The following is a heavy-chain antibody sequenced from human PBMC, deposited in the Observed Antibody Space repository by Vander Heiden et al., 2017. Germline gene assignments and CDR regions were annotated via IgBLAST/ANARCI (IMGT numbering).Heavy chain of an antibody. CDR2: ISGSGGST. J-gene: IGHJ4*02. CDR1: GFTFSGYA. Sequence: EVQLLESGGGLVQPGGSLRLSCAASGFTFSGYAMGWVRQAPGKGLEWVSAISGSGGSTYYADSVKGRFTISRDNSKNTLYLQMNSLRAEDTAVYYCAKARLRFLEWLFFDYWGQGTLVTVSS. D-gene: IGHD3-3*01. V-gene: IGHV3-23*01. CDR3: AKARLRFLEWLFFDY.